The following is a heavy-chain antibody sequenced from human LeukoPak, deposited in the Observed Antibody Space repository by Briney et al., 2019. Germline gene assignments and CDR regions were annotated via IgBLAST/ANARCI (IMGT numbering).Heavy chain of an antibody. D-gene: IGHD2-21*02. V-gene: IGHV3-23*01. CDR3: AKVAYCGGDCLEYGMDV. Sequence: GGSLRLSCAASGFTFSSYAMSWVRQAPGKGLEWVSAISGSGGSTYYADSVKGRFTISRDNSKNTLYLQMNSLRAEDTAVYYCAKVAYCGGDCLEYGMDVWGQGTTVTVSS. CDR1: GFTFSSYA. CDR2: ISGSGGST. J-gene: IGHJ6*02.